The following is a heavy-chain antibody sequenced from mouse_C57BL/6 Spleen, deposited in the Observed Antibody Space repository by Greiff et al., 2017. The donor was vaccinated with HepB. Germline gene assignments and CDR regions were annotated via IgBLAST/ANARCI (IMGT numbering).Heavy chain of an antibody. J-gene: IGHJ2*01. CDR1: GYTFTSYW. Sequence: QVQLQQPGAELVRPGSSVKLSCKASGYTFTSYWVHWVKQRPIQGLEWIGNIDPSDSETHYNQKFKDKATLTVDKSSSTAYMQLSSLTSEDSAVYYCARFDYDGDYFDYWGQGTTLTVSS. CDR2: IDPSDSET. CDR3: ARFDYDGDYFDY. D-gene: IGHD2-4*01. V-gene: IGHV1-52*01.